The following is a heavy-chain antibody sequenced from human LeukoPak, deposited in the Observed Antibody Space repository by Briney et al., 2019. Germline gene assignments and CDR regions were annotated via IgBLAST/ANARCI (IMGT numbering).Heavy chain of an antibody. CDR2: INPNNGGT. J-gene: IGHJ5*02. CDR1: GYTFTGYF. V-gene: IGHV1-2*02. D-gene: IGHD5-24*01. CDR3: AKGRVLDP. Sequence: ASVKVSCKASGYTFTGYFVHWVRRAPGQGLEWMGWINPNNGGTNYAQKFQGRVTMTTDTSISTAYMDLSSLRSDDTAVYYCAKGRVLDPWGQGTLVTVSS.